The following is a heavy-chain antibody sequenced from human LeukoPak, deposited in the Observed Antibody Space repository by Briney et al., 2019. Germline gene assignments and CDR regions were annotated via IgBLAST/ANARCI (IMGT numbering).Heavy chain of an antibody. CDR1: GGSISSYY. D-gene: IGHD2-21*02. CDR3: ARISVTGIDS. CDR2: ISTSGST. Sequence: TASETLSLTCTVSGGSISSYYWSWIRQPAGKRLEWVGRISTSGSTNYNPSLKSRVTMSVDTSKNRFSLRLTSVTAADTAVYYCARISVTGIDSWGQGTLVTVSS. J-gene: IGHJ4*02. V-gene: IGHV4-4*07.